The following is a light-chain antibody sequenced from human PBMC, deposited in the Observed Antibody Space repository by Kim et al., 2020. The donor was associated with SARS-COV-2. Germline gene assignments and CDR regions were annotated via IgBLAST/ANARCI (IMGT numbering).Light chain of an antibody. Sequence: ASVGDRGTITCLASQSISSWLALYQQKPGKAPKLLIYKASSLESGVPSRFSGSGSGTEFTLTISSLQPDDFATYYCQQYNSYSWTFGQGTKVDIK. CDR1: QSISSW. V-gene: IGKV1-5*03. CDR3: QQYNSYSWT. CDR2: KAS. J-gene: IGKJ1*01.